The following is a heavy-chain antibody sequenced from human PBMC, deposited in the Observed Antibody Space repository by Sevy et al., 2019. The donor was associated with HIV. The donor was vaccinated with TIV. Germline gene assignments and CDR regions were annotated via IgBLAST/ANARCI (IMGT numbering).Heavy chain of an antibody. D-gene: IGHD3-22*01. CDR2: ISYDGRNK. V-gene: IGHV3-30*04. CDR3: ARAPNYYDSSGSKYFQH. Sequence: GESLKISCAASGFTFSSYAMHWVRQAPGKGLEWVAVISYDGRNKYYANSVKGRFTISRDNSKNTLYLQMNRLMAEDTAVYYCARAPNYYDSSGSKYFQHWGQGTLVTVSS. CDR1: GFTFSSYA. J-gene: IGHJ1*01.